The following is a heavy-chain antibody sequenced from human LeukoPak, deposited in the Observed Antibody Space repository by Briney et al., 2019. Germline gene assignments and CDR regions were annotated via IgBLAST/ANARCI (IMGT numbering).Heavy chain of an antibody. J-gene: IGHJ4*02. V-gene: IGHV4-34*01. CDR1: GGSFSGYY. D-gene: IGHD2-2*01. Sequence: PSETLSLTCAVYGGSFSGYYWSWIRQPPGKGLEWIGEINHSGSTNYNPSLKSRVTISVDTSKNQFSLKLSSVTAADTAVYYCARGGLARGIVVVPAAMPYFDYWGQGTLVTVSS. CDR3: ARGGLARGIVVVPAAMPYFDY. CDR2: INHSGST.